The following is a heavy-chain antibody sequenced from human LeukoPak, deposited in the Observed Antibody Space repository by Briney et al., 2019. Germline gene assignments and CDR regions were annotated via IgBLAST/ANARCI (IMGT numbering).Heavy chain of an antibody. Sequence: PGGPLRLSCAASGFTLSSYGMHWVRQAPGKGLEWGAVIWYGGSNKYYADSVKGRFTISRDNSKNTLYLQMNSLRAEDTAVYYCARDGRIAARPSGWFDPCGQGTLVTVSS. V-gene: IGHV3-33*01. CDR1: GFTLSSYG. CDR2: IWYGGSNK. D-gene: IGHD6-6*01. CDR3: ARDGRIAARPSGWFDP. J-gene: IGHJ5*02.